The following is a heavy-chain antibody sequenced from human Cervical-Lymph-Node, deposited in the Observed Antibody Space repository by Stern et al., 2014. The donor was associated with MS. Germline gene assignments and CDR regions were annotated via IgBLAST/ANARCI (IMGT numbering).Heavy chain of an antibody. CDR3: ARGPRIAVAGTKVDWFDP. CDR1: GYTFTSYY. CDR2: INPSGGGT. D-gene: IGHD6-19*01. J-gene: IGHJ5*02. V-gene: IGHV1-46*01. Sequence: VQLLESGAEVKKPGASVKVSCKASGYTFTSYYMHWVRQAPGQGLEWMGIINPSGGGTSYAQKFQGRVTMTRHTSTSTVYMELSSLRSEDTAVYYCARGPRIAVAGTKVDWFDPWGQGTLVTVSS.